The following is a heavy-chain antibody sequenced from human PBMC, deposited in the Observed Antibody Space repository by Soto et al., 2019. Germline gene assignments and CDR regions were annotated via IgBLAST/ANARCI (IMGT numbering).Heavy chain of an antibody. Sequence: EVQLVESGGGLVQPGGSLRLSCAASGFTFTNYWMHWVRQVPGKGLVWVSRINSDGTRTTYADSVRGRFTISRDNAKNTLYLQMNSLRAEDTAVYYCATVATGGWDWFDPWGQGTLVTVSS. D-gene: IGHD7-27*01. CDR1: GFTFTNYW. CDR2: INSDGTRT. V-gene: IGHV3-74*01. CDR3: ATVATGGWDWFDP. J-gene: IGHJ5*02.